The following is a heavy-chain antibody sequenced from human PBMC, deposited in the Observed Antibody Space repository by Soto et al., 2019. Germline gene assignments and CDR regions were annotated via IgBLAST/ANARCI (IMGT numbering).Heavy chain of an antibody. CDR2: IIPILGIA. D-gene: IGHD3-9*01. CDR3: ARDRSTHYDILTGDAFDI. Sequence: QVQLVQSGAEVKKPGSSVKVSCKASGGTFSSYTISWVRQAPGQGLEWMGRIIPILGIANYAQKFQGRVTITADKSTSTAYMELSSLRSEDTAVYYWARDRSTHYDILTGDAFDIWGQGTMVTVSS. V-gene: IGHV1-69*08. CDR1: GGTFSSYT. J-gene: IGHJ3*02.